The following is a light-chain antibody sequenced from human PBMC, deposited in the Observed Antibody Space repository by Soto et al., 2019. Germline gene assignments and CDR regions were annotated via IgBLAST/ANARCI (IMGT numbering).Light chain of an antibody. CDR1: QSLGSTY. CDR2: GAS. Sequence: EIVLTQSPYTLSLSPGERATISCRASQSLGSTYLAWYQHKPGQAPGLLIYGASSRATGIPDRFSGSGSGTDFTLTTSRLQPEDFAVYYCQQHGSSHLTFGGGTKVDI. J-gene: IGKJ4*02. V-gene: IGKV3-20*01. CDR3: QQHGSSHLT.